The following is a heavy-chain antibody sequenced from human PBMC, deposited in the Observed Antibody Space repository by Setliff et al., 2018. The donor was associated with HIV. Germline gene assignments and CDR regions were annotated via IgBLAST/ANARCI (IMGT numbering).Heavy chain of an antibody. CDR3: ARGQLDRHLRSDGPFDI. CDR2: ISASSDNT. D-gene: IGHD1-1*01. V-gene: IGHV1-18*01. CDR1: GYTFTTYG. J-gene: IGHJ3*02. Sequence: ASVKVSCKASGYTFTTYGFNWVRQAPGKGLEWMGWISASSDNTNYAQKVQGRVTLTTDTSTNTVNMELKSLRSDDTAVYFCARGQLDRHLRSDGPFDIWGQGTMVTVSS.